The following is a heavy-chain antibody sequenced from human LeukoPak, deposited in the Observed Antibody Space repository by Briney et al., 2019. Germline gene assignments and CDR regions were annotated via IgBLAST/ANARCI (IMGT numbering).Heavy chain of an antibody. CDR2: INSYGSNT. Sequence: PGGSLTLSCAASGFTFSSYWLHWVGQAAGKGLAWVSRINSYGSNTRYADSVKGRFTISRDNAKNTLYLQMNSLRAEDTAVYYCARDNLYGSGSCYNFDYWGQGTLVTVSS. CDR3: ARDNLYGSGSCYNFDY. J-gene: IGHJ4*02. V-gene: IGHV3-74*01. CDR1: GFTFSSYW. D-gene: IGHD3-10*01.